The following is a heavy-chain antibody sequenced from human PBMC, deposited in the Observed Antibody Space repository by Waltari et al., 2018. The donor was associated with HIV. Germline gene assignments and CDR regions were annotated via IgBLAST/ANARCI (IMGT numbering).Heavy chain of an antibody. J-gene: IGHJ4*02. Sequence: EVQLGESGGGLVQPGRSLRLSCATSGFSFGDYAMSWFRQAPGRGLEWVGFIRSKAEGGTTQYAASVKGRFTISRDDSKSIAYLQMNSLKTEDTALYYCTRGTFTVTYYFDSWGRGSLVTVSS. V-gene: IGHV3-49*03. D-gene: IGHD4-17*01. CDR3: TRGTFTVTYYFDS. CDR1: GFSFGDYA. CDR2: IRSKAEGGTT.